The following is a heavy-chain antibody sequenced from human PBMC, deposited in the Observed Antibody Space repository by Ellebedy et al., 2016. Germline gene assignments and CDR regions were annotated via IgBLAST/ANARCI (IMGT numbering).Heavy chain of an antibody. Sequence: SETLSLTXTVSGGSVDTYYWTWIRQSPGKGLEWIGYVFYDGSTKYNRSLRSRVTISLDTAKNQFSLRLTSVAAADTAVYFCARDVSLYSSSPSFDFWGQGMLVTVSS. CDR2: VFYDGST. CDR3: ARDVSLYSSSPSFDF. J-gene: IGHJ4*02. D-gene: IGHD3-22*01. V-gene: IGHV4-59*02. CDR1: GGSVDTYY.